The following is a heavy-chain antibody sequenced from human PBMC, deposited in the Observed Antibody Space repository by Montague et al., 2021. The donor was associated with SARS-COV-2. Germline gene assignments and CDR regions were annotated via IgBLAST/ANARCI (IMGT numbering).Heavy chain of an antibody. CDR2: IYHDGNT. V-gene: IGHV4-39*01. CDR3: ARGPKMGGSGYYYN. CDR1: GDSIGSSSYY. J-gene: IGHJ1*01. D-gene: IGHD3-22*01. Sequence: SETLSLTCTVSGDSIGSSSYYWGWIRQPPGKGLERIGSIYHDGNTYYNPSLKTRVSLSIVERKNQFSLKFYSVTVADTAVYSCARGPKMGGSGYYYNWGQGILVTVSS.